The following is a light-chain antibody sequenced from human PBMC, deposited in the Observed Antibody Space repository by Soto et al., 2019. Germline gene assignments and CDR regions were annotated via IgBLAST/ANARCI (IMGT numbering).Light chain of an antibody. V-gene: IGLV2-14*03. CDR3: SSYTSSKTLL. J-gene: IGLJ2*01. Sequence: QSALTQPASVSGSPGQSITISCTGTSSDIGGYSYVSWYQQHPGKAPQLIIYDVSNRPSGVSNRFSGSKSGNTASLAISGLQAEDEADYYCSSYTSSKTLLFGGGTKLTVL. CDR2: DVS. CDR1: SSDIGGYSY.